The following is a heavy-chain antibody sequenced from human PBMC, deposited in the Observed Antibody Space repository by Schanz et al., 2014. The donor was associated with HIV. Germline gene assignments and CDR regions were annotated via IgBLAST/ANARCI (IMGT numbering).Heavy chain of an antibody. J-gene: IGHJ3*02. CDR3: ARGLGDSSSSEPFDI. CDR1: GGSFSYYA. D-gene: IGHD6-6*01. CDR2: IIPIFGTA. V-gene: IGHV1-69*01. Sequence: QVQLVQSGPEVKKPGSSVKVSCKASGGSFSYYAINWVRQAPGQGLEWMGGIIPIFGTANYAQKFQGRVTITADESTSTAYMELRGLRSEDTAVYYCARGLGDSSSSEPFDIWGQGTKVTVSS.